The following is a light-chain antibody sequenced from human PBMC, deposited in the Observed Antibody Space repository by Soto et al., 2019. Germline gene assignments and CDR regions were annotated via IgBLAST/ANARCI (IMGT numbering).Light chain of an antibody. CDR3: LQDYNYPYT. CDR1: QDIRDD. J-gene: IGKJ2*01. Sequence: AIQMTQSPSSLSASVGDRVTITCRASQDIRDDLVWYQQSPGKAPKILIYAASRLQSGVPSRFNGSGSGTDFTLSISNLQPEYFATYYCLQDYNYPYTFGQGTKLE. CDR2: AAS. V-gene: IGKV1-6*01.